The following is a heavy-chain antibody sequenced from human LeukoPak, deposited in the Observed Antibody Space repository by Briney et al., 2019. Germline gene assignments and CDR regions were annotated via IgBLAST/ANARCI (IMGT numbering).Heavy chain of an antibody. Sequence: PSETLSLTCTVSGGSISNYCWSWIRQPPGKGLEYIGYICYSGSTNYNPSLKSRVIISVDTSKNQFSLKLSSVTAADTAVYYCARDPLSSTYDSSGYFDYWGQGTLVTVSS. CDR2: ICYSGST. J-gene: IGHJ4*02. V-gene: IGHV4-59*01. CDR1: GGSISNYC. D-gene: IGHD3-22*01. CDR3: ARDPLSSTYDSSGYFDY.